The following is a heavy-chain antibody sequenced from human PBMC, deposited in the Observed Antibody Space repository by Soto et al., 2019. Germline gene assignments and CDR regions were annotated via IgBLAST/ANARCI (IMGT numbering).Heavy chain of an antibody. CDR1: GYTFTSYG. Sequence: QVQLVQSGAEVKKPGASVKVSCKASGYTFTSYGISWVRQAPGQGLEWMGWISAYNGNTNYAQKLQGRVTMTTDTSTITAYMELRSLRSDDTAVYYCAREGPELLAVDYYYYYGMDVWGQGTTVTVSS. J-gene: IGHJ6*02. CDR2: ISAYNGNT. D-gene: IGHD1-26*01. CDR3: AREGPELLAVDYYYYYGMDV. V-gene: IGHV1-18*01.